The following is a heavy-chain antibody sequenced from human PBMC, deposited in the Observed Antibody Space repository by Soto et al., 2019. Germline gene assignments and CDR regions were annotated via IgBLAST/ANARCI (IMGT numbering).Heavy chain of an antibody. CDR3: ARDSSAAYYYYGVDV. D-gene: IGHD6-25*01. CDR1: GYTFTSYY. V-gene: IGHV1-46*01. CDR2: INPSGGST. J-gene: IGHJ6*02. Sequence: ASVKVSCKASGYTFTSYYMHWVRQAPGQGLEWMGIINPSGGSTSYAQKFQGRVTMTRDTSTSTVYMELSSLRSEDTAVYYCARDSSAAYYYYGVDVWGQGTTVTV.